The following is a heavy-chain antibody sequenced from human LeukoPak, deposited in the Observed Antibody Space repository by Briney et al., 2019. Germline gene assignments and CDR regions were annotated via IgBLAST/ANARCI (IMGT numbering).Heavy chain of an antibody. D-gene: IGHD3-10*01. CDR1: GFTFSSYG. V-gene: IGHV3-30*18. Sequence: HPGRSLRLSCAASGFTFSSYGMHWVRQAPGKGLEWVAVISYDGSNNYYADSVKGRFTISRDNSKNTLYLQMNSLRSEDKAVVYCAEKGRGVGELLLGFDYWGQGTLVTVSS. CDR3: AEKGRGVGELLLGFDY. CDR2: ISYDGSNN. J-gene: IGHJ4*02.